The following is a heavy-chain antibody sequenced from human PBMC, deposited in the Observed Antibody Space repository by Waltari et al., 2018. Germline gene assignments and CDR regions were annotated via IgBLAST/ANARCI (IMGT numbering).Heavy chain of an antibody. D-gene: IGHD7-27*01. Sequence: EEHLLESGGGLAQPGGSLRLSCAASGFNFISYAMSWVRQAPGKGLEGVSGISDSGGITKYADSVKGRFTISRDNAKNSLYLQLNSLRAEDTAVYYCATGGWGFYLGYWGQGTLVTVSS. CDR1: GFNFISYA. CDR2: ISDSGGIT. CDR3: ATGGWGFYLGY. V-gene: IGHV3-23*01. J-gene: IGHJ4*02.